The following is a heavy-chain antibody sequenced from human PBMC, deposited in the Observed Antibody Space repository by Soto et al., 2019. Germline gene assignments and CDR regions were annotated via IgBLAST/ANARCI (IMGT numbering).Heavy chain of an antibody. CDR1: GNILSDLA. D-gene: IGHD6-19*01. J-gene: IGHJ4*01. Sequence: GASVKFSCKVSGNILSDLAMHWVRQAPGKGLEWLGGFDPEAGEMVYAQKLQGRLTMTEDTLEDTGYMELRGLTSEDTAVYYCARERTVAGNDYWG. CDR3: ARERTVAGNDY. CDR2: FDPEAGEM. V-gene: IGHV1-24*01.